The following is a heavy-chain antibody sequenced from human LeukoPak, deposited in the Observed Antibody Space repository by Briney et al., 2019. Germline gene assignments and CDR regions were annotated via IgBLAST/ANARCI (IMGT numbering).Heavy chain of an antibody. J-gene: IGHJ4*02. CDR2: INHSGST. V-gene: IGHV4-34*01. CDR3: ARGFGDCGANGGEEYDY. Sequence: SETLSLTCAVYGGSFGGYYWSWIRQPPGKGLEWIGEINHSGSTNYNASLKSRVTISVDTSKNLFSLKLSSVTAADTSVYYCARGFGDCGANGGEEYDYWGQGTLVTVSS. CDR1: GGSFGGYY. D-gene: IGHD2-21*02.